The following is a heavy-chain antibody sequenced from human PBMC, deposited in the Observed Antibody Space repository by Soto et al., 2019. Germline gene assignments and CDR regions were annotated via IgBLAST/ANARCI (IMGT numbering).Heavy chain of an antibody. CDR3: ATQTISYTWDV. V-gene: IGHV4-4*02. D-gene: IGHD4-4*01. J-gene: IGHJ6*02. CDR2: ISHSEGS. CDR1: GGSISSTKW. Sequence: QVQLQESGPGLVKPSGTLSLTCAVSGGSISSTKWWTWVRQPPGKGLEWIAEISHSEGSNYNPSPKTRVATSLDNSTSQFSLRLSSVTAADTAVYYCATQTISYTWDVWGQGTTVTVS.